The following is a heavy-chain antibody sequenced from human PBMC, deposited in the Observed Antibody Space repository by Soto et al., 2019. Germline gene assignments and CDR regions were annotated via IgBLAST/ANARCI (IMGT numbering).Heavy chain of an antibody. J-gene: IGHJ4*02. Sequence: LSETLSLTCTVSGGSISSYYWSWIRQPPGKGLEWIGYIYYSGSTNYNPSLKSRVTISVDTSKNQFSLKLSSVTAADTAVYYCAREGASVAGTHFDYWGQGTMVAVSS. CDR3: AREGASVAGTHFDY. V-gene: IGHV4-59*01. CDR2: IYYSGST. D-gene: IGHD6-19*01. CDR1: GGSISSYY.